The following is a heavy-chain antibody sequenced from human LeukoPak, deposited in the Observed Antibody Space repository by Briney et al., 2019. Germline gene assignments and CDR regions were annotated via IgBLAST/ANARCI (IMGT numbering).Heavy chain of an antibody. CDR1: GFTFSSFA. D-gene: IGHD6-13*01. CDR3: ARDFRPVVGAAGTFDY. CDR2: ISYDGSNK. Sequence: QPGRSLRLSCAASGFTFSSFAMDWVRQAPGKGLEWVAVISYDGSNKYYAVSVKGRFTISRDNSKNTLYLQMNSLRAEDTAVYYCARDFRPVVGAAGTFDYWGQGTSVTVSS. J-gene: IGHJ4*02. V-gene: IGHV3-30*04.